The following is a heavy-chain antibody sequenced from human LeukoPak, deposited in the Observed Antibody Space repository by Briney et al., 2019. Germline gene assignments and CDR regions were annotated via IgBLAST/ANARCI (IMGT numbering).Heavy chain of an antibody. CDR2: ISTSGST. CDR1: GGSISSGNYY. J-gene: IGHJ3*02. Sequence: PSETLSLTCTVSGGSISSGNYYWSWIRQPAGRGLEWIGRISTSGSTNYNPSLKSRVTIPIDTSKNHFSLKLSSMTAADTAVYYCASLTTAEAFDIWGQGTMVTVSS. CDR3: ASLTTAEAFDI. V-gene: IGHV4-61*02. D-gene: IGHD3-22*01.